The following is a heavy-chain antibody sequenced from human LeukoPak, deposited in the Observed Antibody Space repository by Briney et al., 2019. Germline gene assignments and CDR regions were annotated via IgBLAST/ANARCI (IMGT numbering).Heavy chain of an antibody. CDR1: GGTVWSSF. D-gene: IGHD1-26*01. CDR3: ARDRSGTYLDY. CDR2: LHSGGGT. Sequence: GGSLRLSCAESGGTVWSSFRSWIRQAPGKGLEWVAILHSGGGTDYANSVRGRFTISRDNSKDILYLQMNSLRAEDTAVYYCARDRSGTYLDYWGQGTLVTVSS. J-gene: IGHJ4*02. V-gene: IGHV3-66*01.